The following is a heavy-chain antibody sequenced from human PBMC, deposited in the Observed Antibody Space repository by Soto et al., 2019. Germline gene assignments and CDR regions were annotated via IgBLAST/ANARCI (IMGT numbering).Heavy chain of an antibody. CDR1: GFTFSSYS. CDR3: ARDLRGIVSQFDY. CDR2: ISSSSSYI. V-gene: IGHV3-21*01. J-gene: IGHJ4*02. Sequence: PGGSLRLSCAASGFTFSSYSMNWVRQAPGKGLEWVSSISSSSSYIYYADSVKGRFTISRDNAKNSLYLQMNSLRAEDTAVYYCARDLRGIVSQFDYWGQGTLVTVSS. D-gene: IGHD3-16*01.